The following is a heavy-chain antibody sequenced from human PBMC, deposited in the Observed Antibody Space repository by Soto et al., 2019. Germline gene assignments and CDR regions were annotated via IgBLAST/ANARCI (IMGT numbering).Heavy chain of an antibody. CDR3: ARDLGYCSGGSCYPNDAFDI. J-gene: IGHJ3*02. D-gene: IGHD2-15*01. CDR2: ISSSSSYI. V-gene: IGHV3-21*01. CDR1: GFTFSSYS. Sequence: GGSLRLSCAASGFTFSSYSMNWVRQAPGKGLEWVSSISSSSSYIYYADSVKGRFTISRDNAKNSLYLQMNSLRAEDTAVYYCARDLGYCSGGSCYPNDAFDIWGQGTMVTVSS.